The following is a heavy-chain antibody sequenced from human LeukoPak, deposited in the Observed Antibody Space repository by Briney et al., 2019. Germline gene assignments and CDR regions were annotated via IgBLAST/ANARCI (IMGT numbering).Heavy chain of an antibody. Sequence: ASVKVTCKVSGYTLTEFSMHWVRQARGRGLEWMGGFDPEDGETIYAQKFQGRVTMTEDTSTDTAYMGRSSLRSEDTAVYYCATDNVETAFDYWGQGTLVTVSS. CDR3: ATDNVETAFDY. D-gene: IGHD5-18*01. CDR1: GYTLTEFS. V-gene: IGHV1-24*01. J-gene: IGHJ4*02. CDR2: FDPEDGET.